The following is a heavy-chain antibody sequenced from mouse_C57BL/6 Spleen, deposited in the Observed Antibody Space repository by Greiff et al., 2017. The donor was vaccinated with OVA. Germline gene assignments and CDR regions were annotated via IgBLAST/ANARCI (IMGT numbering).Heavy chain of an antibody. J-gene: IGHJ3*01. CDR2: INPNNGGT. Sequence: EVKLMESGPELVKPGASVKMSCKASGYTFTDYNMHWVKQSHGKSLEWIGYINPNNGGTSYNQKFKGKATLTVNKSSSTAYMELRSLTSEDSAVYYCARNREFYGSGFAYWGQGTLVTVSA. CDR3: ARNREFYGSGFAY. CDR1: GYTFTDYN. V-gene: IGHV1-22*01. D-gene: IGHD1-1*01.